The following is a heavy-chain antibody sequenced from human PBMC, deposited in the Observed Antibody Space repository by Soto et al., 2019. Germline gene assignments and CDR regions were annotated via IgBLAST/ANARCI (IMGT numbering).Heavy chain of an antibody. CDR1: GFTFSSYA. CDR3: ARDVGHSWSFLDY. D-gene: IGHD1-26*01. CDR2: ISYDGSNK. J-gene: IGHJ4*02. V-gene: IGHV3-30*04. Sequence: GGSLRLSCAASGFTFSSYAMHWVRQAPGKGLEWVAVISYDGSNKYYADSVKGRFTISRDNSKNTLYLQMNSLRAEDTAVYYCARDVGHSWSFLDYWGQGTLVTVSS.